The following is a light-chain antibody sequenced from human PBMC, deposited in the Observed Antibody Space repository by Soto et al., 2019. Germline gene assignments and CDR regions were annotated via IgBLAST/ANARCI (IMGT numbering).Light chain of an antibody. J-gene: IGKJ2*01. Sequence: DVQTTQSPSSLSASVGDRVTITCRASQTISDNLNWYQQKPGKAPNLLIYAASSLQSGVPSRFSGSGSGTDFTLTINSLQPEDFATYYCQQSYSTHPFGQGTKLEIK. CDR1: QTISDN. CDR3: QQSYSTHP. CDR2: AAS. V-gene: IGKV1-39*01.